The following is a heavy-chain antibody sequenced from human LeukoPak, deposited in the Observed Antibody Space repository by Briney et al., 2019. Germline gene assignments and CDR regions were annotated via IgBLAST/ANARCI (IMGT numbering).Heavy chain of an antibody. CDR3: ARDPSSGWYSHFDY. CDR2: IYYSGNT. J-gene: IGHJ4*02. V-gene: IGHV4-59*01. D-gene: IGHD6-19*01. Sequence: SETLSLTCTVSGGSISSYYWSWIRQPPGKGLEWIGYIYYSGNTNYNPSLKSRVTISVDTSKNQFSLKLSSVTAADTAVYYCARDPSSGWYSHFDYWGQGTLVTVSS. CDR1: GGSISSYY.